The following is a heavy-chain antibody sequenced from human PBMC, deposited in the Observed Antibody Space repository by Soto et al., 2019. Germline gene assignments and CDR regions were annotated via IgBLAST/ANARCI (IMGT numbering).Heavy chain of an antibody. CDR1: GGTFSSYA. J-gene: IGHJ6*02. V-gene: IGHV1-69*01. Sequence: QVQLVQSGAEVKKPGSSVKVSCKASGGTFSSYAISWVRQAPGQGLEWMGGIIPIFGTANYAQKFQGRVTITADDSTSTAYMELSSLRSDDTAVYYGARESGWGFTPYYDGMDVWGQGTTVTVS. D-gene: IGHD6-19*01. CDR3: ARESGWGFTPYYDGMDV. CDR2: IIPIFGTA.